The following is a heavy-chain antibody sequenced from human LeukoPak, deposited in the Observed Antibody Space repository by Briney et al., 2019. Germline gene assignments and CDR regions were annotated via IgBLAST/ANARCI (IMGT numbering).Heavy chain of an antibody. V-gene: IGHV3-23*01. CDR1: GFTFSSYA. CDR3: AKALSYCSGGSCYSCFDY. Sequence: PGGSLRLSCAASGFTFSSYAMSWVRQAPGKGLEWVSGISGSGGSTYYADSVKGRFTISRDNSKNTLYLQMNSLGAEDTAVYYCAKALSYCSGGSCYSCFDYWGQGTLVTVSS. J-gene: IGHJ4*02. CDR2: ISGSGGST. D-gene: IGHD2-15*01.